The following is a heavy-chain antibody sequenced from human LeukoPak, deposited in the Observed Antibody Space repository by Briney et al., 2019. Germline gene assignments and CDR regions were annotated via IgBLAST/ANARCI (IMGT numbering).Heavy chain of an antibody. CDR3: ARGLGGSYHY. Sequence: PSETLSLTCAVYGGSFSGYYWSWIRQPSGKGLEWIGEINHSGSTNYNPSLKSRVTISVDTSKNQFSLKLSSVTAADTAVYYCARGLGGSYHYWGQGTLVTVSS. CDR1: GGSFSGYY. CDR2: INHSGST. J-gene: IGHJ4*02. D-gene: IGHD1-26*01. V-gene: IGHV4-34*01.